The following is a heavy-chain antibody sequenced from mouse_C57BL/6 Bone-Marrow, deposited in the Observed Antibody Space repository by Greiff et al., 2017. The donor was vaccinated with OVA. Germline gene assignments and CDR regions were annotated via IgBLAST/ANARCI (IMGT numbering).Heavy chain of an antibody. CDR2: INPNNGGT. V-gene: IGHV1-26*01. CDR1: GYTFTDYY. D-gene: IGHD2-4*01. Sequence: VQLQQSGPELVKPGASVKISCKASGYTFTDYYMNWVKQSHGKSLEWIGDINPNNGGTSYNQKFKGKATLTVDKSSSTAYMELRSLTSEDSAVYYCARGTYNDYDEGYYAMDYWGQGTSVTVSS. J-gene: IGHJ4*01. CDR3: ARGTYNDYDEGYYAMDY.